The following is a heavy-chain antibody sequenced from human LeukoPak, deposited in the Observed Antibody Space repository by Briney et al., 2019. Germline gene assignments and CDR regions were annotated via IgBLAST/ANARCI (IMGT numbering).Heavy chain of an antibody. V-gene: IGHV4-59*01. Sequence: PSETLSLTCTVSGGSISSDYWSWIRRPPGKGLEWIGYIYYSGSTNYNPSLKSRVTISVDTSKTQFSLKLSSVTAAETAVYYCAREVGIRDYYYGMDVWGQGTTVTVSS. CDR1: GGSISSDY. D-gene: IGHD1-1*01. J-gene: IGHJ6*02. CDR3: AREVGIRDYYYGMDV. CDR2: IYYSGST.